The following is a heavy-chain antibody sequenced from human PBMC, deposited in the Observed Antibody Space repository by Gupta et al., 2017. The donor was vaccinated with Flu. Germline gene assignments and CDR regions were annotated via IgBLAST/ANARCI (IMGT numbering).Heavy chain of an antibody. CDR3: AKGTTGYSSGWYVDY. V-gene: IGHV3-23*01. J-gene: IGHJ4*02. CDR1: YA. D-gene: IGHD6-19*01. Sequence: YAMGWVRQAPGKGLEWVSAISGSGGSTYYADSVKGRFTISRDNSKNTLYLQMNSLRAEDTAVYYCAKGTTGYSSGWYVDYWGQGTLVTVSS. CDR2: ISGSGGST.